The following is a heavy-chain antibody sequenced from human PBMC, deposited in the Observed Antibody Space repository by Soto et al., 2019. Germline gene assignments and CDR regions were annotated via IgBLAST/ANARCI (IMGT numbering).Heavy chain of an antibody. CDR1: GFTFSMYS. V-gene: IGHV3-7*03. D-gene: IGHD2-21*02. Sequence: HPGGSLRLSCEVSGFTFSMYSMSWVRQNPGKGLEWVAKIPQDGVDGHYADSVKGRFTISRDNGKNSLYLQLNNLRAEDTAVYYCARDHLILPAHDFFYGSDVWGRGATVTVSS. CDR2: IPQDGVDG. J-gene: IGHJ6*02. CDR3: ARDHLILPAHDFFYGSDV.